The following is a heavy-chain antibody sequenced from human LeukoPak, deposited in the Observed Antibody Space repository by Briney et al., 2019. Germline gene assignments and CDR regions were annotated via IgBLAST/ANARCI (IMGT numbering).Heavy chain of an antibody. CDR2: IYHSGST. V-gene: IGHV4-30-2*01. CDR3: ARGGSSGVESDAFDI. CDR1: GGSISSGGYY. Sequence: SETLSLTCTVSGGSISSGGYYWSWIRQPPGKGLEWIGYIYHSGSTYYNPSLKSRVTISVDRSKNQFSLKLSSVTAADTAVYYCARGGSSGVESDAFDIWGQGTMVTVSS. D-gene: IGHD1-26*01. J-gene: IGHJ3*02.